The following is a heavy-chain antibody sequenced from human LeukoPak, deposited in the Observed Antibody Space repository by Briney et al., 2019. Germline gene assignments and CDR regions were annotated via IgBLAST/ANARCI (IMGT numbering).Heavy chain of an antibody. CDR3: ARDRAGRQSSWVEFDL. Sequence: QPGGSLRLTCTVSGFTVTSTHMDWVRQAPGMGPEWVAVIYDDANTVYADSVKGRFTVSRDDSKNMVYLQMNSLTPDDSAVYYCARDRAGRQSSWVEFDLWGQGTLVTVSS. CDR2: IYDDANT. V-gene: IGHV3-53*05. CDR1: GFTVTSTH. D-gene: IGHD3-10*01. J-gene: IGHJ5*02.